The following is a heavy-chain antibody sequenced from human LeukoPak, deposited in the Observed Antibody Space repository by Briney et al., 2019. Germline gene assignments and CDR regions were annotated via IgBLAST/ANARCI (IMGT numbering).Heavy chain of an antibody. Sequence: GGSLRLSCAASGLAFSDYWMSWVRQAPGGGLEWVANIKPDGGHQNYVDSVKGRFTISRDNAKNSLYLQMNSLRAEDTAVYYCARNPHPHDYGDIDAFDIWGQGTMVTVSS. D-gene: IGHD4-17*01. CDR2: IKPDGGHQ. CDR3: ARNPHPHDYGDIDAFDI. CDR1: GLAFSDYW. V-gene: IGHV3-7*01. J-gene: IGHJ3*02.